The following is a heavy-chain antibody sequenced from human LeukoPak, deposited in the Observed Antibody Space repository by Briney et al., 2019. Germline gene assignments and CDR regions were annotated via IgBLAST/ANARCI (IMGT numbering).Heavy chain of an antibody. CDR2: INPNSGGT. J-gene: IGHJ3*02. CDR3: ARGVNYYDSSGHDAFDI. Sequence: ASVKVSCKASGYTFTGYYMHCVRQAPGQGLEWMGWINPNSGGTNYAQKFQGRVTMTRDTSISTAYMELSRLRSDDTAVYYCARGVNYYDSSGHDAFDIWGQGTMVTVSS. CDR1: GYTFTGYY. V-gene: IGHV1-2*02. D-gene: IGHD3-22*01.